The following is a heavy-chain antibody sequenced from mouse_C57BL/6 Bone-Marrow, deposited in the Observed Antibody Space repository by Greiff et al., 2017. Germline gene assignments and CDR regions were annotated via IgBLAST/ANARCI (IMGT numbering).Heavy chain of an antibody. D-gene: IGHD1-1*01. V-gene: IGHV1-69*01. Sequence: VQLQQPGAELVMPGASVKLSCKASGYTFTSYWMHWVKQRPGQGLEWIGEIDPSDSYTNYNQKFKGKSTLTVDKSSSTAYMQLSSLTSEDSAVYYCAREPIITTVVANARDYWGQGTSVTVSS. CDR1: GYTFTSYW. CDR3: AREPIITTVVANARDY. J-gene: IGHJ4*01. CDR2: IDPSDSYT.